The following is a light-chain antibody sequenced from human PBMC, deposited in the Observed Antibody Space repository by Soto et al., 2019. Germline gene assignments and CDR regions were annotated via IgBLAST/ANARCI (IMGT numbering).Light chain of an antibody. CDR1: QSLLHITGET. J-gene: IGKJ5*01. V-gene: IGKV3-20*01. Sequence: VMTQTPLSLSVAPVQPASISCKSSQSLLHITGETFLFWYQQKPGQAPRLLIYGASSRAPGIPDRFSGSGSGTDFTLTISRLEPEDFAVYYCQQHGISHITFGQGTRLEIK. CDR3: QQHGISHIT. CDR2: GAS.